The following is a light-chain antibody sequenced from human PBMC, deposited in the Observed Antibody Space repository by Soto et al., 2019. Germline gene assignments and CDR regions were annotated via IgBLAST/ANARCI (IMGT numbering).Light chain of an antibody. Sequence: EIVLTQSPATLSLSPGERAALSCRASQSVSSHLAWYQQKPGQAPRLLIYDASNRATRIPARFSGSVSGTVLTLIISRLEPEDLAVYYCQQRSNWPLTFGGGTKVEIK. CDR2: DAS. V-gene: IGKV3-11*01. CDR1: QSVSSH. J-gene: IGKJ4*01. CDR3: QQRSNWPLT.